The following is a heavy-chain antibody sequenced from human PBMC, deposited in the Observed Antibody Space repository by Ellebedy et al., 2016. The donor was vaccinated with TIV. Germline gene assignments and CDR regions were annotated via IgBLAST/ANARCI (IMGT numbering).Heavy chain of an antibody. D-gene: IGHD6-13*01. CDR3: ARVRAAAGMAHFDN. Sequence: MPSETLSLTCTVSGGSIRSYYWSWIRQSPGKGLNWIGYLYYTGSTNYNPSLKSRVTISVDTSKNQFSLKQRSVTAADTAVYYCARVRAAAGMAHFDNWGQGTLVTVSS. V-gene: IGHV4-59*01. CDR1: GGSIRSYY. CDR2: LYYTGST. J-gene: IGHJ4*02.